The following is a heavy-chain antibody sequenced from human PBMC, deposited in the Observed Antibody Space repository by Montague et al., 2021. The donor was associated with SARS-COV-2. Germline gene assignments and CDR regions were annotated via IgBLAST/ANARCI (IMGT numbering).Heavy chain of an antibody. CDR3: AIPMVRDFSRAFDI. Sequence: SETLSLTCAVYGGSFSGYYWSWIRQPPGKGLEWIGEINHSGSTNYNPSLKSRVTISVDTSKNQFSLKLSSVTAADTAVYYCAIPMVRDFSRAFDIWGRGTMVTVSS. CDR2: INHSGST. CDR1: GGSFSGYY. D-gene: IGHD3-10*01. J-gene: IGHJ3*02. V-gene: IGHV4-34*01.